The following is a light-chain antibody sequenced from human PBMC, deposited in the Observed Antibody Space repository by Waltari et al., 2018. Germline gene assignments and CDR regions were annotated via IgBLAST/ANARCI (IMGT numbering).Light chain of an antibody. J-gene: IGKJ2*01. CDR1: QSVLDSSNNKNY. V-gene: IGKV4-1*01. Sequence: DIVVTQSPDSLAVSLGERATINCKSSQSVLDSSNNKNYLAWYQQKPGQPPKLLIYWASSRESGGPDRFIGSWSGTDFTLSISSLQAEDVAVYYGQQYYYTPLVTCGQGTKLEI. CDR2: WAS. CDR3: QQYYYTPLVT.